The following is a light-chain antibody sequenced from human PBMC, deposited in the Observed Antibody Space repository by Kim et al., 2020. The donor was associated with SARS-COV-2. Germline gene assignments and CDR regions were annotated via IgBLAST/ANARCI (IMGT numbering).Light chain of an antibody. CDR1: QSVSSSY. J-gene: IGKJ4*01. CDR2: GAS. V-gene: IGKV3-20*01. CDR3: QQYGSSPLT. Sequence: SPGERATLSCRASQSVSSSYLAWYQQKPGQAPRLLIYGASSRATGIPDRFSGSGSGTDFTLTISRLGPEDFAVYYCQQYGSSPLTFAGGTKVDIK.